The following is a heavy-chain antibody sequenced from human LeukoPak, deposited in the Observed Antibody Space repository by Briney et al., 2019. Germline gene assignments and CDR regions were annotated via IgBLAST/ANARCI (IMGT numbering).Heavy chain of an antibody. J-gene: IGHJ6*03. Sequence: SETLSLTCTVSGGSISSYYWSWIRQPPGKGLERIGYIYYSGSTNYNPSLKSRVTISVDTSKNQFSLKLSSVTAADTAVYYCARNPWVQLWLGGYYMDVWGKGTTVTVSS. D-gene: IGHD5-18*01. V-gene: IGHV4-59*01. CDR3: ARNPWVQLWLGGYYMDV. CDR1: GGSISSYY. CDR2: IYYSGST.